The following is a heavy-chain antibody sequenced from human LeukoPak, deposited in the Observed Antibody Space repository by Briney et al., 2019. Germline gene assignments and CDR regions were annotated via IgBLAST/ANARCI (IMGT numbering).Heavy chain of an antibody. V-gene: IGHV4-30-2*01. CDR2: IYHSGST. CDR1: GGSISSGGYS. J-gene: IGHJ5*02. D-gene: IGHD3-10*01. CDR3: ARGQYGSGRNWFDP. Sequence: SETLSLTCAVSGGSISSGGYSWSWIRQPPGKGLEWIGYIYHSGSTYYNPSLKSRVTISVDTSKNQFSLKLSSVTAADTAVYYCARGQYGSGRNWFDPWGQGALVTVSS.